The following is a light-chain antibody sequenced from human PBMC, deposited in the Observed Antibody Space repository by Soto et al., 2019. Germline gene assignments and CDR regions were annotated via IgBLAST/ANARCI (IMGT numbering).Light chain of an antibody. J-gene: IGLJ1*01. Sequence: QSVLTQPPSASGSPGQSVTISCTGTSSDVGGYNYVSWYQQHPGKAPKVIIYEVSKRPSGVPDRFSGSKSGSTASLTVSGLQAGDGADYYCSSYAVTNIFVFGTGTKVTVL. CDR3: SSYAVTNIFV. V-gene: IGLV2-8*01. CDR2: EVS. CDR1: SSDVGGYNY.